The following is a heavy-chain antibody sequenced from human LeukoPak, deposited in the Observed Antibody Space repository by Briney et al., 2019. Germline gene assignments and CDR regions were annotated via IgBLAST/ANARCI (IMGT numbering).Heavy chain of an antibody. CDR1: GGTFSSYA. CDR3: ARGSPLPLGYCSSTSCYRFPYFDY. D-gene: IGHD2-2*01. CDR2: IIPIFGTA. J-gene: IGHJ4*02. Sequence: GASVKVSCKASGGTFSSYAISWVRQAPGQGLEWMGGIIPIFGTANYAQKFQGRVTITADESTSTAYMELSSLRSEDTAVYYCARGSPLPLGYCSSTSCYRFPYFDYWGQGTLVTVSS. V-gene: IGHV1-69*13.